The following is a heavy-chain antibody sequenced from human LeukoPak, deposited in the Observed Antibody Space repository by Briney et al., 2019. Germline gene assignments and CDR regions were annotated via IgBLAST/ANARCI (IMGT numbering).Heavy chain of an antibody. J-gene: IGHJ4*02. CDR2: IYYSGST. D-gene: IGHD6-13*01. Sequence: PSETLSLTCTVSGGSISSYYWSWIRQPPGKGLEWIGYIYYSGSTNYNPSLKSRVTISVDTSKNQFSLKLSSVTAADTAVYYCARDGSSWVYWGQGNPGHRLL. CDR1: GGSISSYY. CDR3: ARDGSSWVY. V-gene: IGHV4-59*01.